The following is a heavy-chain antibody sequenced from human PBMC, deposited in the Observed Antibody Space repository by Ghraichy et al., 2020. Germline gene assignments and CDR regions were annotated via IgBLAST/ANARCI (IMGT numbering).Heavy chain of an antibody. CDR2: ISGSGGST. V-gene: IGHV3-23*01. CDR1: GFTFSSYA. Sequence: GGSLRLSCAASGFTFSSYAMSWVRQAPGKGLEWVSAISGSGGSTYYADSMKGRFTISRDNSKNTLYLQMNSLRAEDTAVYYCAKHGVEYYDFWSGYYTGGIPYYYYMDVWGKGTTVTVSS. CDR3: AKHGVEYYDFWSGYYTGGIPYYYYMDV. D-gene: IGHD3-3*01. J-gene: IGHJ6*03.